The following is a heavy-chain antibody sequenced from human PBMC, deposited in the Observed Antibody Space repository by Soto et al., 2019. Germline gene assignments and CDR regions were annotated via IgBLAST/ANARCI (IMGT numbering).Heavy chain of an antibody. CDR1: GFTFRTYA. V-gene: IGHV3-23*01. D-gene: IGHD3-3*01. CDR2: ISGTGGGT. Sequence: GRYLRLSCAASGFTFRTYAMNWVRQAPGKELEWISGISGTGGGTYYACSVKGRFTISRDNSKNTLYLQMNSLIAEDTPVYYCAKDRTVYYDFWSGPPSLDVWGQGTTVTVSS. CDR3: AKDRTVYYDFWSGPPSLDV. J-gene: IGHJ6*02.